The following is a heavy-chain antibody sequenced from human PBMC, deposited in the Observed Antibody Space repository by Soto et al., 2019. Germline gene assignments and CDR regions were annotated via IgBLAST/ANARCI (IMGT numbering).Heavy chain of an antibody. V-gene: IGHV3-15*01. D-gene: IGHD1-7*01. CDR2: IKSKTDGGTT. J-gene: IGHJ4*02. Sequence: GGSLRLSCAASGFTFSNAWMSWVRQAPGKGLEWVGRIKSKTDGGTTDYAAPVKGRFTISRDDSKNTLYLQMNSLKTEDTAVYYCTTATGDNWNYYTDNHQAEGVDYWGQGTLVTVSS. CDR1: GFTFSNAW. CDR3: TTATGDNWNYYTDNHQAEGVDY.